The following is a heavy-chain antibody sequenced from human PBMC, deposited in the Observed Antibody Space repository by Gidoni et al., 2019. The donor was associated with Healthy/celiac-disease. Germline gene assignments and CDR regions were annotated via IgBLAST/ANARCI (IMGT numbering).Heavy chain of an antibody. J-gene: IGHJ6*02. Sequence: EVQLVESGGGLVQPGGSLRLSSAASGFTFSSYERNWVRQPPGKGLEWVSYISSSGSTIYYADSGKGRFTISRDNAKNSLYLQMNSLRAEDTAVYYCARDDSSSTYYYYYGMDVWGQGTTVTVSS. CDR3: ARDDSSSTYYYYYGMDV. V-gene: IGHV3-48*03. CDR1: GFTFSSYE. CDR2: ISSSGSTI. D-gene: IGHD6-13*01.